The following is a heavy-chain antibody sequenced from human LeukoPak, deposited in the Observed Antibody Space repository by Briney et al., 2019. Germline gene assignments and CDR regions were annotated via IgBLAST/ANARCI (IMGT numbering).Heavy chain of an antibody. D-gene: IGHD2-8*02. Sequence: ASVKVSCKASGYTFTGYYMHWVRQAPGQGLEWMGWINPNSGGTNYAQKFQGRVTMTRDTSISTAYMELSRLRSDDTAVYYCARGRGLVVAPFDYWGQGTLVTVSS. CDR1: GYTFTGYY. J-gene: IGHJ4*02. CDR2: INPNSGGT. CDR3: ARGRGLVVAPFDY. V-gene: IGHV1-2*02.